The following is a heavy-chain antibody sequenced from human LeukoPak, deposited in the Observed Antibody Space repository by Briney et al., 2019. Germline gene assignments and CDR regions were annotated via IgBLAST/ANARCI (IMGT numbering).Heavy chain of an antibody. Sequence: SETLSLTCAVYGGSFSGYYWSWIRQPPGKGLEWIGEINHSGSTNYNPSLKSRVTISVDTSKDQFSLKLSSVTAADTAVYYCASWSYWGQGTLVTVSS. CDR1: GGSFSGYY. CDR3: ASWSY. D-gene: IGHD3-3*01. CDR2: INHSGST. J-gene: IGHJ4*02. V-gene: IGHV4-34*01.